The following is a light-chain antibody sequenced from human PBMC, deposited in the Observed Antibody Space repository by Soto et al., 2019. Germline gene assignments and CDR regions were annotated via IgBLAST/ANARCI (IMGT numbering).Light chain of an antibody. Sequence: EIVLTQSPGTLSLSPGERATLTCRASQSVSSSYLAWYQQTPGQAPRLLIYGASIRATGIPDRFSGSGSGTDFTLTISRLEPEDVAVYYCQQYRSSPRTFGQGTKLEIK. CDR3: QQYRSSPRT. V-gene: IGKV3-20*01. J-gene: IGKJ2*01. CDR1: QSVSSSY. CDR2: GAS.